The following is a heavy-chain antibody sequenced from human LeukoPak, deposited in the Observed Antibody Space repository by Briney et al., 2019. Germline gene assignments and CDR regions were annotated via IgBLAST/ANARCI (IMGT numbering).Heavy chain of an antibody. J-gene: IGHJ6*03. CDR1: GGSFSGHY. V-gene: IGHV4-34*01. CDR3: ASHSSSWYSHYMAV. Sequence: SETLSLTCAVYGGSFSGHYWSWIRQLPGKGLERIGEINHSGSTNYNPSLKSRVTISVDTSKNQFSLKLSSVTAADTAVYYCASHSSSWYSHYMAVWGKGTTVTVSS. D-gene: IGHD6-13*01. CDR2: INHSGST.